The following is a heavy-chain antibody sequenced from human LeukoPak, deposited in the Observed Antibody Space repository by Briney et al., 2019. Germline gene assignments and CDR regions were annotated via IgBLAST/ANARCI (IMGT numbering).Heavy chain of an antibody. V-gene: IGHV1-46*01. D-gene: IGHD3-10*01. CDR1: GYTFTSYY. Sequence: ASVKVSCRASGYTFTSYYMHWVRQAPGQGLEWMGIINPSGGSTSYAQKFQGRVTMTRDTSTSTVYMELSSLRSEDTAVYYCAREYGSEDGAFDIWGQGTMVTVPS. J-gene: IGHJ3*02. CDR2: INPSGGST. CDR3: AREYGSEDGAFDI.